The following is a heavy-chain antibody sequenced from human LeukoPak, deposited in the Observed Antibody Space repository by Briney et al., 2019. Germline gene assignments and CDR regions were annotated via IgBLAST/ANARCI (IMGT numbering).Heavy chain of an antibody. V-gene: IGHV4-34*01. CDR1: GGSFSGYY. CDR3: ARRGYSYGYWRYYFDY. J-gene: IGHJ4*02. D-gene: IGHD5-18*01. Sequence: SETLSLTCAVYGGSFSGYYWSWIRQPPGKGLEWIGEINHSGSINYNPSLKSRVTISVDTSKNQFSLKLSSVTAADTAVYYCARRGYSYGYWRYYFDYWGQGTLVTVSS. CDR2: INHSGSI.